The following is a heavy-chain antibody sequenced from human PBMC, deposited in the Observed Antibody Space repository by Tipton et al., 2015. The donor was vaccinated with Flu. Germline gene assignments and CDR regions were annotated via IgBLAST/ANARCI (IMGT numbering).Heavy chain of an antibody. Sequence: VQLVQSGAEVKPSQTLSLTCAISGDNVSTFGAAWNWIRQSPSRGLEWLGRAYSRFKWNFDYAESVRSRLTINVDTFKNQVSLQLSSVTPEDTSVYFCTRGRDNAFDVWGQGTKVIVSS. D-gene: IGHD1-14*01. CDR2: AYSRFKWNF. V-gene: IGHV6-1*01. CDR1: GDNVSTFGAA. J-gene: IGHJ3*01. CDR3: TRGRDNAFDV.